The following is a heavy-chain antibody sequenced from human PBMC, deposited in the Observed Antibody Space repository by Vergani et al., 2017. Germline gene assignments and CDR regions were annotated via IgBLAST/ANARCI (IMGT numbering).Heavy chain of an antibody. CDR2: ISFNGLTV. V-gene: IGHV3-20*01. J-gene: IGHJ6*03. Sequence: EVELVDSGGKVVRPGGSLRLSCVASGFRFGQFGMLWVRQSPGKGPEWVAGISFNGLTVGYSEAVEGRFTITRDNSKKSLFLQMSNVRAEDTASYHCAGGRLCSFYYFMNVWGNGTTVNVSS. CDR1: GFRFGQFG. D-gene: IGHD3-10*02. CDR3: AGGRLCSFYYFMNV.